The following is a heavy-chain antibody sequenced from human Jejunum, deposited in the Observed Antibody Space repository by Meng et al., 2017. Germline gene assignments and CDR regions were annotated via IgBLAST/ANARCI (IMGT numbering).Heavy chain of an antibody. CDR2: IISKTDGGKT. V-gene: IGHV3-15*01. J-gene: IGHJ4*02. Sequence: GESLKISCAASGFTFTNTWMNWVRQAPGKGPEWIGRIISKTDGGKTDYAAALEGRFTISRDDSKDTLYLQINSLKIEDTAVYYCATDLRWEQTRDYWGQGTRVT. CDR1: GFTFTNTW. CDR3: ATDLRWEQTRDY. D-gene: IGHD1-26*01.